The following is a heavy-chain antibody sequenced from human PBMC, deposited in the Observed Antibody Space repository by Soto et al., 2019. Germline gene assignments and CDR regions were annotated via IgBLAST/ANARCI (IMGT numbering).Heavy chain of an antibody. CDR2: INAGNGNT. CDR1: GYTFTSYA. D-gene: IGHD2-21*02. J-gene: IGHJ4*02. V-gene: IGHV1-3*05. Sequence: QVQLVQSGAEEKKPGASVKVSCKASGYTFTSYAMHWVRQAPGHRLEWMGWINAGNGNTKYSQKFQGRVTITRDTSVSTAYMELSSLRSEDTAVYYCERSIVVVTALDYWGQGTLITVSS. CDR3: ERSIVVVTALDY.